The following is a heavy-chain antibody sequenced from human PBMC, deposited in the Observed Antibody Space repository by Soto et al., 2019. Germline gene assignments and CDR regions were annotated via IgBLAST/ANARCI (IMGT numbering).Heavy chain of an antibody. CDR2: IYDSGST. CDR3: ARGGTRAYFHH. J-gene: IGHJ1*01. Sequence: QVQLQESGPGLVKPSQTLSLTCTVSGGSISSGGYYWSRIRQHPGKGLEWIGSIYDSGSTYYNPSLKSRVTISVDASKNQLSLKLASVTAADTAMYYCARGGTRAYFHHWGQGTLVTVSS. CDR1: GGSISSGGYY. V-gene: IGHV4-31*03. D-gene: IGHD1-1*01.